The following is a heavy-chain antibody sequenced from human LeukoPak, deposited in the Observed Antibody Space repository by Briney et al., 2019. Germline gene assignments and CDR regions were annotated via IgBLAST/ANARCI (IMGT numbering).Heavy chain of an antibody. V-gene: IGHV3-66*01. D-gene: IGHD3-9*01. J-gene: IGHJ6*02. CDR1: GFTVSSNY. CDR2: IYSGGST. Sequence: GGSLRLSCAASGFTVSSNYMSWVRQAPGKGLEWVSVIYSGGSTYYADSVKGRFTISRDNSKNTLYLQMNSLRAEDTAVYYCAKRLRYFDWLTRPYYYYGMDVWGQGTTVTVSS. CDR3: AKRLRYFDWLTRPYYYYGMDV.